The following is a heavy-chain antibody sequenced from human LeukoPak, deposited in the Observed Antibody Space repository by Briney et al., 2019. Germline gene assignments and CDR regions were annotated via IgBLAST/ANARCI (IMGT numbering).Heavy chain of an antibody. J-gene: IGHJ4*02. CDR3: AKEYSGSFSPFPSYFDY. D-gene: IGHD1-26*01. Sequence: GGSLRLSCAVSGFTFSNYGMSWVRQAPGKGLEWVSAISGSGAKTYYADFVKGRFTISRDNSKNTLYLQMDSLRAEDTAVYYCAKEYSGSFSPFPSYFDYWGQGTLVTVSS. CDR2: ISGSGAKT. CDR1: GFTFSNYG. V-gene: IGHV3-23*01.